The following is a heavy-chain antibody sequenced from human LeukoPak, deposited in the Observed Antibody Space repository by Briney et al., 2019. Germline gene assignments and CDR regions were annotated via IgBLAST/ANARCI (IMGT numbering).Heavy chain of an antibody. J-gene: IGHJ4*02. CDR1: GFTFSTFS. CDR2: ISSSSGYI. CDR3: ARGGKPFDY. Sequence: GGSLRLSCAASGFTFSTFSMNWVRQAPGKGLEWVSFISSSSGYIYYADSVKGRFTISRDTAKNSLYLQMNSLRAEDTAVYYCARGGKPFDYWGQGTLVTVSS. V-gene: IGHV3-21*01. D-gene: IGHD1-1*01.